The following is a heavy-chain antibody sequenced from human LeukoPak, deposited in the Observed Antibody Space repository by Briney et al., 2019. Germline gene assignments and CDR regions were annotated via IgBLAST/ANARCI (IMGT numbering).Heavy chain of an antibody. V-gene: IGHV1-18*01. D-gene: IGHD6-19*01. CDR3: ARDRGSGWYYYYYGMDV. J-gene: IGHJ6*02. CDR1: GYTFTSYG. CDR2: ISAYNGNT. Sequence: GASVKVSCKASGYTFTSYGISWVRQAPGQGLEWMGWISAYNGNTNYAQKFQGRVTMTRDTSTSTVYMELSSLRSEDTAVYYCARDRGSGWYYYYYGMDVWGQGTTVTVSS.